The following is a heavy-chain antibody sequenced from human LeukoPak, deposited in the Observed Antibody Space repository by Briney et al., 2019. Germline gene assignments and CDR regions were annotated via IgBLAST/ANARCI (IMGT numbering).Heavy chain of an antibody. CDR1: GYTFTSYD. J-gene: IGHJ4*02. D-gene: IGHD4-17*01. CDR3: ARAPYGDYPLDY. V-gene: IGHV1-8*01. Sequence: ASVKVSCKASGYTFTSYDINWVRQATGQGLEWMGWMNPNSGNTGYAQKFQGRVTMTRNTSISTAYMELSSLRSEDTAVYYCARAPYGDYPLDYWGQGTLVAVSS. CDR2: MNPNSGNT.